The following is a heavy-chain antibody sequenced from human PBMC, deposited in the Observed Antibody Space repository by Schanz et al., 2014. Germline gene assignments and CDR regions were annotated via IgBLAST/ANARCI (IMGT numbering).Heavy chain of an antibody. J-gene: IGHJ4*02. V-gene: IGHV3-23*01. CDR3: AKIWKGQLLSYYFDY. D-gene: IGHD3-3*01. Sequence: DVQLLESGGGLVQPGGSLRLSCAASGFTFSSYAMSWVRQPPGKGLEWVSSIRGSGGGTDYADSVKGRFTISRDNSKNTLYLQMNSLRAEDTAVYYCAKIWKGQLLSYYFDYWGQGTLVTVSS. CDR1: GFTFSSYA. CDR2: IRGSGGGT.